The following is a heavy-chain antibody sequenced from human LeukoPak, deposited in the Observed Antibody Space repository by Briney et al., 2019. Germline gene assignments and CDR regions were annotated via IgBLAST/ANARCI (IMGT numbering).Heavy chain of an antibody. CDR3: ARDWQRGRAAAGTRFDGGY. J-gene: IGHJ4*02. CDR2: IKQDGSEK. D-gene: IGHD6-13*01. V-gene: IGHV3-7*01. CDR1: GFSVSGYW. Sequence: GGSLRLSCAASGFSVSGYWMTWVRQAPGKGLEWVANIKQDGSEKNYVDSVKGRFTISRDNAENSLFLQMNSLRVEDTAVYYCARDWQRGRAAAGTRFDGGYWGQGTLVAVS.